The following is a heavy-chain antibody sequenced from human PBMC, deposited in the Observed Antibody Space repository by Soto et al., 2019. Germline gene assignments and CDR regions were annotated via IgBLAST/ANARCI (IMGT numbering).Heavy chain of an antibody. J-gene: IGHJ6*02. V-gene: IGHV3-30-3*01. D-gene: IGHD4-4*01. Sequence: PGGSLRLSCAASGFTFSSYAMHWVRQAPGKGLEWVAVISYDGSNKYYADSVKGRFTISRDNSKNTLYLQMNSLRAEDTAVYYCARGPTSYSNYDAGMDVWGQGTTVTVSS. CDR3: ARGPTSYSNYDAGMDV. CDR1: GFTFSSYA. CDR2: ISYDGSNK.